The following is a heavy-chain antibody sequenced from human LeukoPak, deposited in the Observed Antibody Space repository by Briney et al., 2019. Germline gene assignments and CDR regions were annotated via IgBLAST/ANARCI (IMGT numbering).Heavy chain of an antibody. CDR3: ARGSRGDY. D-gene: IGHD3-10*01. Sequence: GALRLSCAASGFTFSCYDIHWVRQAPGKGLEWVAVIWYDGSNKYYADSVKGRFTISRDNSKNTLYLQMNSLRAEDTAVYYCARGSRGDYWGQGTLVTVSS. V-gene: IGHV3-33*01. CDR2: IWYDGSNK. CDR1: GFTFSCYD. J-gene: IGHJ4*02.